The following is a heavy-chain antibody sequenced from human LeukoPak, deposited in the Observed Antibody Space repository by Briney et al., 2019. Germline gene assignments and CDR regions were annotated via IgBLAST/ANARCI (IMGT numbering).Heavy chain of an antibody. CDR2: ISSSGSTI. CDR1: GFTFSSYE. D-gene: IGHD3-10*01. Sequence: PGGSLRLSCAASGFTFSSYEMNWVRQAPGKGLEWVSYISSSGSTIYYADSVKGRFTISRDNAKNSLYLQMNSLRAEDTALYYCARDKTMVRGVSGHAFDIWGQGTMVTVSS. V-gene: IGHV3-48*03. CDR3: ARDKTMVRGVSGHAFDI. J-gene: IGHJ3*02.